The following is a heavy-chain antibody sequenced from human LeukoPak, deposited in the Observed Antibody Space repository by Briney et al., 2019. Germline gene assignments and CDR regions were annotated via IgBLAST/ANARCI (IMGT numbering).Heavy chain of an antibody. V-gene: IGHV3-7*05. CDR1: GFTFSGYW. CDR2: IKHDGSEQ. Sequence: PGGSLRLSCAASGFTFSGYWMAWVRQAPGKGLEWVASIKHDGSEQYYVDSVKGRFTISRDNAKNSLYLQMNSLRAEDSAVYYCARGVGIIDYWGQGTLVTVSS. J-gene: IGHJ4*02. D-gene: IGHD7-27*01. CDR3: ARGVGIIDY.